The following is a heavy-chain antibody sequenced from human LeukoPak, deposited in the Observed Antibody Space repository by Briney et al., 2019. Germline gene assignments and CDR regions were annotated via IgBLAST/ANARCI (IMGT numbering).Heavy chain of an antibody. CDR1: GYTFTSYY. D-gene: IGHD2-15*01. Sequence: GASVKVSCKASGYTFTSYYMHWVRQAPGQGLEWMGVINPSDGSTTYAQKFQGRVTLTRDTSTSTVYTELSSLRSEDTAVYYCARESVAATQRDYSFDYWGQGTLVTVSS. CDR3: ARESVAATQRDYSFDY. CDR2: INPSDGST. J-gene: IGHJ4*02. V-gene: IGHV1-46*01.